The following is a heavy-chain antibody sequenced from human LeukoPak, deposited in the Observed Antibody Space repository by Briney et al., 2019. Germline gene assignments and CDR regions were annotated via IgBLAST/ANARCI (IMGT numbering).Heavy chain of an antibody. J-gene: IGHJ1*01. CDR1: GCSISSYY. D-gene: IGHD3-22*01. CDR3: ARHGGGYYDSSGYYFEYFQH. CDR2: IYYSGST. V-gene: IGHV4-59*08. Sequence: SKTLSLTCTVSGCSISSYYWSWIRQPPGNGLEWIGYIYYSGSTNYNPSLKSRVTISVDTSKTQSSLKLSSVTAADTAVYYCARHGGGYYDSSGYYFEYFQHWGQGTLVTVSS.